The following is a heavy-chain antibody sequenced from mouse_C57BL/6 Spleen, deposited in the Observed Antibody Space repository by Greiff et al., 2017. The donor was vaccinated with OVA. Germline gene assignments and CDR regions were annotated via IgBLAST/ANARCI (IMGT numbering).Heavy chain of an antibody. CDR2: ISDGGSYT. D-gene: IGHD3-3*01. CDR1: GFTFSSYA. Sequence: EVKLVESGGGLVKPGGSLKLSCAASGFTFSSYAMSWVRQTPEKRLEWVATISDGGSYTYYPDNVKGRFIISRDNAKNNLYLQMSHLKSEDTAMYYCARDGGTWGFDYWGQGTTLTVSS. J-gene: IGHJ2*01. V-gene: IGHV5-4*01. CDR3: ARDGGTWGFDY.